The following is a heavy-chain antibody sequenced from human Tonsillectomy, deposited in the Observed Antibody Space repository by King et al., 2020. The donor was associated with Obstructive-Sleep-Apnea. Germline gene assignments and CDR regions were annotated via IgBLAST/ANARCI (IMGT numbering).Heavy chain of an antibody. CDR2: ISAYNGNT. J-gene: IGHJ6*02. CDR1: GYTFTSHG. V-gene: IGHV1-18*04. D-gene: IGHD5-24*01. CDR3: ARDGSERATTPYHYYGMDV. Sequence: QLVQSGAEVKKPGASVKVSCKASGYTFTSHGISWVRQAPGQGLEWMGWISAYNGNTNYAQKVQGRVTMTTDTSTSTAYMELRSLRSDDTAVYYCARDGSERATTPYHYYGMDVWGQGTTVTVSS.